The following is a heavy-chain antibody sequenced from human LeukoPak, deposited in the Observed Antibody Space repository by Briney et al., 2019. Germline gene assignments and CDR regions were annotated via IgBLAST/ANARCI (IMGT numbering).Heavy chain of an antibody. D-gene: IGHD1-26*01. CDR1: GGSISSYY. J-gene: IGHJ4*02. V-gene: IGHV4-59*01. CDR3: ARHTIAGSDY. Sequence: SETLSLTCTVSGGSISSYYWSWIRQPPGKGLEWIGYIYYSGSTNYNPSLKSRVTISVDTSKNQFSLKLSSVTAADTAVYYCARHTIAGSDYWGQGTLVTVSS. CDR2: IYYSGST.